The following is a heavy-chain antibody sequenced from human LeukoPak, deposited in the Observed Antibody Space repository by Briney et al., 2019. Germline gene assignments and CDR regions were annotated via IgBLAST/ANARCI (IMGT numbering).Heavy chain of an antibody. CDR2: VSVISRYI. Sequence: GGSLRLSCAASGFTFSSYSMNWVRQAAGKGLEWVSSVSVISRYIYYADSVKGRFTISRDNAKNSLYLQMNSLRAEDTAVYYCARGYSGYDFRDGFDYWGQGTLVTVSS. CDR3: ARGYSGYDFRDGFDY. D-gene: IGHD5-12*01. CDR1: GFTFSSYS. V-gene: IGHV3-21*01. J-gene: IGHJ4*02.